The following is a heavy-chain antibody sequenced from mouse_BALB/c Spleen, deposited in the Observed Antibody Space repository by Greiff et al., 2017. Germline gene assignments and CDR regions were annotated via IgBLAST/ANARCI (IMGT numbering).Heavy chain of an antibody. D-gene: IGHD2-4*01. CDR3: APSTMITTSNAY. Sequence: VQLKQSGAELVKPGASVKLSCTASGFNIKDTYMHWVKQRPEQGLEWIGRIDPANGNTKYDPKFQGKATITADTSSNTAYLQLSSLTSEDTAVYYCAPSTMITTSNAYWGQGTLVTVSA. CDR2: IDPANGNT. J-gene: IGHJ3*01. CDR1: GFNIKDTY. V-gene: IGHV14-3*02.